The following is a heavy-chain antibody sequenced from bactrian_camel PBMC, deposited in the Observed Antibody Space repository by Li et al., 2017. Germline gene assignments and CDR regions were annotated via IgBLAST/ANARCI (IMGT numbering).Heavy chain of an antibody. J-gene: IGHJ6*01. V-gene: IGHV3S40*01. CDR1: GFVFRNHV. CDR2: INSGSGST. D-gene: IGHD5*01. Sequence: VQLVESGGGQVQPGGSLRLSCAASGFVFRNHVMTWVRQAPGKGLEWVSAINSGSGSTVYADSVKGRFTSSRDNTKNTLYLQMNSLKPEDTAVYYCVSQEPSTTGFGFWGQGTQVTVS. CDR3: VSQEPSTTGFGF.